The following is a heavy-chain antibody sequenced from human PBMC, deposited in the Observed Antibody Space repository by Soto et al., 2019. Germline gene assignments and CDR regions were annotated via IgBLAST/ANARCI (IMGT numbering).Heavy chain of an antibody. Sequence: SLRLSCAASGFTFDDYAMHWVRQAPGKGLEWVSGISWNSGSIGYADSVKGRFTISRVNAKNSLYLQMNSLRAEDTALYYCARAPGYYGMDVWGQGTTVTVSS. CDR2: ISWNSGSI. CDR3: ARAPGYYGMDV. J-gene: IGHJ6*02. CDR1: GFTFDDYA. V-gene: IGHV3-9*01.